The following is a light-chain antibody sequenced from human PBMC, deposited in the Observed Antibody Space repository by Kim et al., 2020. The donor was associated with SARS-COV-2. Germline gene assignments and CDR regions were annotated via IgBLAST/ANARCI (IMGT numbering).Light chain of an antibody. CDR3: QQRSNWPL. Sequence: SVPQGDRATLSCRASQSVSSYLALYQQKPGQARRLLIYDASNRAIGIPARFSGSGSGTDFTLTISSLEPEDFAVYYCQQRSNWPLFGPGTKVDIK. CDR1: QSVSSY. J-gene: IGKJ3*01. CDR2: DAS. V-gene: IGKV3-11*01.